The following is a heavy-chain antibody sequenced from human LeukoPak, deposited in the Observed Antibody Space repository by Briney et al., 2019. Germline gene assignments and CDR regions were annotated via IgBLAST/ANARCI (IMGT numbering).Heavy chain of an antibody. CDR1: GFTFDDYA. CDR3: AKDEHSSGWYVDY. Sequence: SLRPSCAASGFTFDDYAMHWVRQAPGKGLEWVSGISWNSGSIGYTDSVKGRFTISRDNAKNSLYLQMNSLRAEDTALYYCAKDEHSSGWYVDYWGQGTLVTVSS. J-gene: IGHJ4*02. D-gene: IGHD6-19*01. V-gene: IGHV3-9*01. CDR2: ISWNSGSI.